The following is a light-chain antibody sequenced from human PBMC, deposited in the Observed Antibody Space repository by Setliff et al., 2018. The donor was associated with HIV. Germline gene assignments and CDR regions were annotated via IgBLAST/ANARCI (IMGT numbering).Light chain of an antibody. CDR1: SSDVGGYDY. CDR2: EVS. CDR3: CSYTSTSARV. J-gene: IGLJ1*01. Sequence: QSALAQPASVSGSPGQSITISCTGTSSDVGGYDYVSWYQLHPGKTPKLMIFEVSNRPSGVSYRLSGSKSGNTASLTISGLRPEDEGDYFCCSYTSTSARVFGTGTKGTVL. V-gene: IGLV2-14*01.